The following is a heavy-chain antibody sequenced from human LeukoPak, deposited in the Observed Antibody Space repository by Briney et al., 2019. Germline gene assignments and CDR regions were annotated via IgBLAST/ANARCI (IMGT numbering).Heavy chain of an antibody. D-gene: IGHD2-21*02. CDR1: RFTLSHHD. CDR2: TRNQANNYTT. Sequence: PGLSLRLSCEACRFTLSHHDMDWVRHAPRKGLEWVGRTRNQANNYTTKYAAAVKDRFTIPRHDSKNSVYLQMDRLKTERTAVYFCASFFRFKVTGGDAFDIWGQGTVVTVSS. CDR3: ASFFRFKVTGGDAFDI. J-gene: IGHJ3*02. V-gene: IGHV3-72*01.